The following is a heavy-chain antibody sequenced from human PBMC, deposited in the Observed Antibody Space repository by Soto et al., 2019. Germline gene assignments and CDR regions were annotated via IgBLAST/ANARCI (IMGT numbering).Heavy chain of an antibody. V-gene: IGHV3-30*18. CDR2: IKSDGRNT. J-gene: IGHJ5*02. CDR3: AKPRSSLEGPPFDP. CDR1: GFTFVNYY. Sequence: TLRLSCAASGFTFVNYYMDWIRQEPGKGLEWVAVIKSDGRNTDYAYSVKGRFFISRDNTRNILYLQMNSLRADDTAVYYCAKPRSSLEGPPFDPWGQGTLVTVSS. D-gene: IGHD3-3*01.